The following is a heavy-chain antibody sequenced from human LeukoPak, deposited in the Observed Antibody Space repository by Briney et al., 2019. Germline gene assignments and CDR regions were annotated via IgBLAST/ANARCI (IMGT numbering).Heavy chain of an antibody. J-gene: IGHJ4*02. CDR1: GFTFSSYW. D-gene: IGHD3-16*01. CDR2: IKQDGSEK. V-gene: IGHV3-7*01. Sequence: GGSLRLSCAASGFTFSSYWMSWVRQAPGKGLEWVANIKQDGSEKYYVDSVKGRFTISRDNAKNSLYLQMNSLRAEDAAVYYCARALGDEVGIIGYWGQGTLVTVSS. CDR3: ARALGDEVGIIGY.